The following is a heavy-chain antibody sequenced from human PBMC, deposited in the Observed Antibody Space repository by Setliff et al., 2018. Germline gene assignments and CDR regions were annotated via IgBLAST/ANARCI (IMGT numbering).Heavy chain of an antibody. D-gene: IGHD6-19*01. CDR2: IGAYNGNT. Sequence: RASVKVSCKASGYTFTNYGVTWVRQAPGQGLEWMGWIGAYNGNTYNAHKFQGRGTMTSDTSTSTAYMELRSLRSDDTAVYYCARVTIAVAGYFDFWGQGTLVTVSS. J-gene: IGHJ4*02. V-gene: IGHV1-18*01. CDR3: ARVTIAVAGYFDF. CDR1: GYTFTNYG.